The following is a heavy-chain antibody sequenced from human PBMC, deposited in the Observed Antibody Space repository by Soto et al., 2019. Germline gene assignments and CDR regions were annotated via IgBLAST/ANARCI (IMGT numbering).Heavy chain of an antibody. V-gene: IGHV4-31*03. D-gene: IGHD6-6*01. J-gene: IGHJ5*02. CDR2: IYDSGNMY. Sequence: TLSLTCTVSGGSITSGGHYWGWIRQYPGKGLEWIGHIYDSGNMYFYNPTLKSRVTITADTSRNQFSLSLRALTAADTAVYYCARSRAQLALNWFDPCGQGTMVT. CDR3: ARSRAQLALNWFDP. CDR1: GGSITSGGHY.